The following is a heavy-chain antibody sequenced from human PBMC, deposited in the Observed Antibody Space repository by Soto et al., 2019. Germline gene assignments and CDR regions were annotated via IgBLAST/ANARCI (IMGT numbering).Heavy chain of an antibody. CDR1: GFTLSSRW. Sequence: GGSLRLSCAASGFTLSSRWMHWVRQTPGKGLVWVSRKTDGTTTNYADSVKGRFTISRDNAKNTLYLHMNSLRPEDTAMYYCARDQDTYGQAVFDSWGQGTLVTVSS. CDR2: KTDGTTT. J-gene: IGHJ4*02. CDR3: ARDQDTYGQAVFDS. V-gene: IGHV3-74*01. D-gene: IGHD2-15*01.